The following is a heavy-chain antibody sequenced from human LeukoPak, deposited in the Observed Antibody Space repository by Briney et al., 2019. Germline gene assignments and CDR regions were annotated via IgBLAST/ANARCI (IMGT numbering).Heavy chain of an antibody. CDR1: GGTFSSYA. V-gene: IGHV1-69*04. D-gene: IGHD5-24*01. Sequence: SVKVSCKASGGTFSSYAISWVRQAPGQGLEWMGRIIPILGIANYAQKFQGRVTITADKSTSTAYMELSSLRSADTAVYYCARGERWLQSYYCDYWGQGTLVTVSS. J-gene: IGHJ4*02. CDR2: IIPILGIA. CDR3: ARGERWLQSYYCDY.